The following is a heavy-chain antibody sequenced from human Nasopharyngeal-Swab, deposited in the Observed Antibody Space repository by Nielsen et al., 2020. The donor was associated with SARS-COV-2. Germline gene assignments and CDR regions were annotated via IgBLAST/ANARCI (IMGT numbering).Heavy chain of an antibody. CDR2: IPFDGSKA. Sequence: GESPKISCAASGFYFWTHALHWVRQAPGKGLEWVAIIPFDGSKAYYADSVKGRFTVSRDNSESTMFLQMSSLRPEDSAVYYCAREERGTATTLFDYWGQGTLVTVSS. V-gene: IGHV3-30*04. CDR3: AREERGTATTLFDY. J-gene: IGHJ4*02. CDR1: GFYFWTHA. D-gene: IGHD4-17*01.